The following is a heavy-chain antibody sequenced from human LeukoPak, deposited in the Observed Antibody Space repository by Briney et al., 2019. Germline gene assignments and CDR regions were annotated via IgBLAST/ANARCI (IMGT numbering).Heavy chain of an antibody. V-gene: IGHV3-21*01. CDR2: ISSSSSYI. Sequence: GGSLRLSCAASGFTVSSNYMSWVRQAPGKGLEWVSSISSSSSYIYYADSVKGRFTISRDNAKNSLYLQMNSLRAEDTAVYYCARNYGSGSYYHDYWGQGTLVTVSS. D-gene: IGHD3-10*01. CDR1: GFTVSSNY. J-gene: IGHJ4*02. CDR3: ARNYGSGSYYHDY.